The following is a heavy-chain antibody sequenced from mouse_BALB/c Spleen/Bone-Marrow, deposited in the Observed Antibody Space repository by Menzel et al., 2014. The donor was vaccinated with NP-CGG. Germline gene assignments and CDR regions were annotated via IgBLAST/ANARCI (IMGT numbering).Heavy chain of an antibody. Sequence: EVQLQQSGAELVKPGASVRLSCTASGFNIKDTYIHWVKQRPEQGLEWIGRIDPANGNTEYDPKFQGKATITADTSSNTAYLQLSSLTSDDTAVYYCARDYGFTSYCSYWGQGTLVTVSA. CDR2: IDPANGNT. D-gene: IGHD1-1*01. J-gene: IGHJ3*01. CDR3: ARDYGFTSYCSY. V-gene: IGHV14-3*02. CDR1: GFNIKDTY.